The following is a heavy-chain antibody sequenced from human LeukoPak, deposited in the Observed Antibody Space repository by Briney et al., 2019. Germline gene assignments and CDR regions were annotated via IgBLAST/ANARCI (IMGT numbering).Heavy chain of an antibody. D-gene: IGHD6-19*01. Sequence: PSETLSLTCAVSGGSISSGGYSYNWIRQPPGKGLEWIGYIYNSGSTSYNPSLKSRVTMSVDTSKNQFSLKLSSVTAADTAVYYCAGRLQWHRRYMDVWGKGTTVTISS. CDR3: AGRLQWHRRYMDV. CDR2: IYNSGST. CDR1: GGSISSGGYS. V-gene: IGHV4-30-4*07. J-gene: IGHJ6*03.